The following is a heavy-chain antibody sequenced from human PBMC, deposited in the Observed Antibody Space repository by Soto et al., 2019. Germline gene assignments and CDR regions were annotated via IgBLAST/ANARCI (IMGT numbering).Heavy chain of an antibody. CDR3: AIDQQQLTDY. CDR2: ISSSSSYI. J-gene: IGHJ4*02. Sequence: EVQLVESGGGLVKPWGSLRLSCAASGFTFSSYSMNWVRQAPGKGLEWVSSISSSSSYIYYADSVKGRFTISRDNAKNSLYLQMNSRRAEDTAVYYCAIDQQQLTDYWGQGTLVTVSS. CDR1: GFTFSSYS. V-gene: IGHV3-21*01. D-gene: IGHD6-13*01.